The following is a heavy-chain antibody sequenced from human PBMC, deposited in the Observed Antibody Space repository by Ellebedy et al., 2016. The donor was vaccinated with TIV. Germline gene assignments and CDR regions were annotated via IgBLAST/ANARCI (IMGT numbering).Heavy chain of an antibody. D-gene: IGHD2-2*01. V-gene: IGHV1-18*01. J-gene: IGHJ5*01. Sequence: AASVKVSCKASGYPFISYGITWARQVPGQGLEWMGWIRAYNGNTNYAQKLQGRVTMTTNTYTSTAYMELRSPRSDDTAVYYCARVVPGAMSFDPWGQGTLVTVSS. CDR1: GYPFISYG. CDR3: ARVVPGAMSFDP. CDR2: IRAYNGNT.